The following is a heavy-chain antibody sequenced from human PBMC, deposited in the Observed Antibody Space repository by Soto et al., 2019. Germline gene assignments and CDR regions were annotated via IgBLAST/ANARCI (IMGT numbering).Heavy chain of an antibody. V-gene: IGHV4-59*12. Sequence: PSETLSLTCTVSGGSISSYYWSWIRQPPGKGLEWIGYIYYSGSTYYNPSLKSRVTISVDTSKNQFSLKLSSVTAADTAVYYCARGVASVVTSYFDYWGQGTLVTVS. D-gene: IGHD2-21*02. CDR1: GGSISSYY. CDR2: IYYSGST. J-gene: IGHJ4*02. CDR3: ARGVASVVTSYFDY.